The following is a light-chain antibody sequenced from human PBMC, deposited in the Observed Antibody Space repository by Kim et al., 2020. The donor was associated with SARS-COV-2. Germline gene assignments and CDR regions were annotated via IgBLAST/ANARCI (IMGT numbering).Light chain of an antibody. J-gene: IGKJ5*01. V-gene: IGKV1-33*01. CDR1: QVIRKF. CDR3: QQNDAFPIT. Sequence: ASVGDRVTITCQATQVIRKFLIWYQQRPGKAPQLLIYDVSNLQTGVPSRFSGSGYGTEFTLTISSLQPEDFATYYCQQNDAFPITFGQGTRLEIK. CDR2: DVS.